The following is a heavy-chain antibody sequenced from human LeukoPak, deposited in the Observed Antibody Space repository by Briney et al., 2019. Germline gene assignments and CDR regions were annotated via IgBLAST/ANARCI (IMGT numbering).Heavy chain of an antibody. CDR3: AREVMVYTIPLNYYYLDV. D-gene: IGHD2-8*01. CDR2: MYYTGST. V-gene: IGHV4-59*01. CDR1: GGSISSYY. Sequence: PSETLSLTCTVSGGSISSYYWSWIRQPPGKRLEWIGCMYYTGSTNYNPSLESRVTISVDTSKKQLSLKLTSVTAADTAVYYCAREVMVYTIPLNYYYLDVWGRGTTVTVSS. J-gene: IGHJ6*03.